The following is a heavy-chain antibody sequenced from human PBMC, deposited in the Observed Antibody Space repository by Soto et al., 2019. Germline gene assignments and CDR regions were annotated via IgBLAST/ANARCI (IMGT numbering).Heavy chain of an antibody. D-gene: IGHD3-22*01. V-gene: IGHV4-61*01. J-gene: IGHJ6*02. CDR2: IYYSGST. CDR1: DGSVSSGSYY. Sequence: SETLSLTCTVSDGSVSSGSYYWSWIRQPPGKGLEWIGYIYYSGSTNYNPSLKSRVTISVDTSKNQFSLKLSSVTAADTAVYYCARLPYYYDSSGYYSYYYYGMDVWGQGTTVTVSS. CDR3: ARLPYYYDSSGYYSYYYYGMDV.